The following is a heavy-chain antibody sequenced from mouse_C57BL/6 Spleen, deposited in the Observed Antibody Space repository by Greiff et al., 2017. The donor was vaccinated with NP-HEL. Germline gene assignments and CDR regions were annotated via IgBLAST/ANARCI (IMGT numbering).Heavy chain of an antibody. CDR2: ISSGSSTI. CDR3: AKRGDYYGSSPYFDY. D-gene: IGHD1-1*01. V-gene: IGHV5-17*01. J-gene: IGHJ2*01. CDR1: GFTFSDYG. Sequence: EVQVVESGGGLVKPGGSLKLSCAASGFTFSDYGMHWVRQAPEKGLEWVAYISSGSSTIYYADTVKGRFTISRDNAKNTLFLQMTSLRSEDTAMYYCAKRGDYYGSSPYFDYWGQGTTLTVSS.